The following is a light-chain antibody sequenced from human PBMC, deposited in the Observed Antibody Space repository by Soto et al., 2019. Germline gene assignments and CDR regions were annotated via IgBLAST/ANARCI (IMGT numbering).Light chain of an antibody. CDR1: QSVSSSY. CDR3: QHYGSSLWT. CDR2: GAS. V-gene: IGKV3-20*01. Sequence: EIVLTQSPGTLSLSPGERATLSCRASQSVSSSYLAWYQQKPGQAPRLLIYGASSRATGIPDRFSGSGSGTDFTLTISRLEPEDFAVYYCQHYGSSLWTFGQGTRWIS. J-gene: IGKJ1*01.